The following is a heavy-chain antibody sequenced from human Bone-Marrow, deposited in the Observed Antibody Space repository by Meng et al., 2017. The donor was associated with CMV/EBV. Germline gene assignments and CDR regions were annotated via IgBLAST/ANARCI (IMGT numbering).Heavy chain of an antibody. J-gene: IGHJ5*02. CDR3: ARRSYSSSSDWFDP. CDR1: GGSISSYY. CDR2: IYYSGST. D-gene: IGHD6-6*01. Sequence: SETLSLTCTVSGGSISSYYWSWIRQPPGKGLEWIGYIYYSGSTNYNPSLKSRVTISVDTSKNQFSLKLSSVTAADTAVYYCARRSYSSSSDWFDPWGQGTVVTVSS. V-gene: IGHV4-59*01.